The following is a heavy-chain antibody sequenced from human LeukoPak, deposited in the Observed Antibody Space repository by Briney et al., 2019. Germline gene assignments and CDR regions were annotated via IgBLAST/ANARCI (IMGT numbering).Heavy chain of an antibody. CDR2: IYYTGST. J-gene: IGHJ4*02. Sequence: SETLSLTCTVSGGSISSYYWSWIRQPAGKGLEWIGYIYYTGSTNYYPSLKSRVTISVDTSKNQFSLKLSSVTTADTAVYYCARGRSSWDPFDYWGQGTLVTVSS. V-gene: IGHV4-59*01. CDR1: GGSISSYY. CDR3: ARGRSSWDPFDY. D-gene: IGHD6-6*01.